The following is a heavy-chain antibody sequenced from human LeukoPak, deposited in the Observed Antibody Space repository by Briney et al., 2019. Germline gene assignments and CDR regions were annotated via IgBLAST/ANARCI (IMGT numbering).Heavy chain of an antibody. V-gene: IGHV3-23*01. D-gene: IGHD3-22*01. CDR1: GFTFSSYA. CDR2: ISGSGGRK. J-gene: IGHJ4*02. Sequence: PGGSLRLSCAASGFTFSSYAMSWVRQAPGKGLEWVSAISGSGGRKYYADSVKGRFTIPRDNAKNTLYAQMNSRRAEDTAVYYCAKGNYYDSSGYYYFDYWGQGTLVTVSS. CDR3: AKGNYYDSSGYYYFDY.